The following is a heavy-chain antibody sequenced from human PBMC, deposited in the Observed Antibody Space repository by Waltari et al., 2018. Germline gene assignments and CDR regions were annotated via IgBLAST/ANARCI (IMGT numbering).Heavy chain of an antibody. V-gene: IGHV4-38-2*01. CDR1: GYSISSGYY. CDR2: IYHSGFT. Sequence: QVQLQESGPGLVKPSETLSLTCAVSGYSISSGYYWGWIRQPPGKGLEWIGSIYHSGFTFYNPSLKIRVTISVDTSKNQFSLKLSSVTAADTAVYYCARILEWPPLGYWGQGTLVTVSS. CDR3: ARILEWPPLGY. D-gene: IGHD3-3*01. J-gene: IGHJ4*02.